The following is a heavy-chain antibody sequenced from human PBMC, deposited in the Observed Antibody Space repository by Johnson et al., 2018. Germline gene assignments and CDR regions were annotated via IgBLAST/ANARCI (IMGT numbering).Heavy chain of an antibody. J-gene: IGHJ6*04. Sequence: VQLVESGGGVVEPGRSLRLSCAASGFILRSKGMHWVRQAPGKGLEWVATMSVEGDNKYYAESVKGRFTISRDNSKNTLYLQMKSLRTEDTDVYYCAGEKCGGSGHIRDVWGKGTTVIVSS. D-gene: IGHD2-21*01. CDR1: GFILRSKG. V-gene: IGHV3-30*03. CDR3: AGEKCGGSGHIRDV. CDR2: MSVEGDNK.